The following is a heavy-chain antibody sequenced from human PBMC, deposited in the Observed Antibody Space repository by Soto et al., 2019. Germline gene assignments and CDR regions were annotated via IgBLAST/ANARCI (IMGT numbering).Heavy chain of an antibody. CDR3: AREVGYGYFSAALLD. CDR1: GGTFSSHS. D-gene: IGHD5-18*01. CDR2: IITLFGTS. V-gene: IGHV1-69*01. J-gene: IGHJ4*02. Sequence: VQLMQSGAEVKKPGSSVKVSCKASGGTFSSHSINWVRQAPGQGLEWMGGIITLFGTSNYAQNFQGRVTLTADQSTSTAYMELNSLTSDDTGVYYCAREVGYGYFSAALLDWGQGTLVTVSS.